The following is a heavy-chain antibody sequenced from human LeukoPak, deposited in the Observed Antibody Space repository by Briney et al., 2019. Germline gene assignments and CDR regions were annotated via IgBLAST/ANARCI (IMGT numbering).Heavy chain of an antibody. CDR1: RFTFSSYS. D-gene: IGHD1-1*01. Sequence: GGSLRLSCAASRFTFSSYSMNWVRQAPGKGLEWVSSISSGSSYKYYADSVKGRFTISRDNAKNSLYLQMNSLRAEDTAVYYCAGSDTTGYIPREWDYWHFDLWGRGTLVTVSS. V-gene: IGHV3-21*01. J-gene: IGHJ2*01. CDR2: ISSGSSYK. CDR3: AGSDTTGYIPREWDYWHFDL.